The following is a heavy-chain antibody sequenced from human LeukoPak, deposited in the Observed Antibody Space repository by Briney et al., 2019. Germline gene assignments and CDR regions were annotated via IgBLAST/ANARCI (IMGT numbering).Heavy chain of an antibody. CDR2: ISSLGSTK. CDR3: ARGEQEMATMSIDY. Sequence: GGSLRLSCAASGFTFSTYSMNWVRQAPGKGLEWVSYISSLGSTKYYADSVKGRFTISRDNAENSLYLQMNSLRAEDTAVYYCARGEQEMATMSIDYWGQGTLVTVSS. V-gene: IGHV3-48*01. CDR1: GFTFSTYS. D-gene: IGHD5-24*01. J-gene: IGHJ4*02.